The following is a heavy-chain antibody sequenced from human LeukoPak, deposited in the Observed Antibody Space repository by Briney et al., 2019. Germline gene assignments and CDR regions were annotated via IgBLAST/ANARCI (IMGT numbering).Heavy chain of an antibody. V-gene: IGHV1-18*01. D-gene: IGHD5-18*01. Sequence: ASVKVSCKASGYTFTSYGISWVRQAPGQGLEWMGWISAYNGNTNYAQKLQGRVTTTTDTSTSTAYMELRSLRSDDTAVYYCARYGYSYGYFRGPRYYFDYWGQGTLVTVSS. CDR3: ARYGYSYGYFRGPRYYFDY. J-gene: IGHJ4*02. CDR2: ISAYNGNT. CDR1: GYTFTSYG.